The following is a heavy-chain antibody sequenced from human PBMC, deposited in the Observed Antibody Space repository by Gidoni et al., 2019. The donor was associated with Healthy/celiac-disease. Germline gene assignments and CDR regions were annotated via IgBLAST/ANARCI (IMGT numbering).Heavy chain of an antibody. CDR1: GFTVSSNY. CDR2: IYSGGST. J-gene: IGHJ6*02. V-gene: IGHV3-66*02. CDR3: ARGRVDTSENSYGMDV. D-gene: IGHD5-18*01. Sequence: EVQLVESGGGLVQPGGSLRLSCAASGFTVSSNYMSWVRQAPGKGLEWVSVIYSGGSTYYADSVKGRFTISRDNSKNTLYLQMNSLRAEDTAVYYCARGRVDTSENSYGMDVWGQGTTVTVSS.